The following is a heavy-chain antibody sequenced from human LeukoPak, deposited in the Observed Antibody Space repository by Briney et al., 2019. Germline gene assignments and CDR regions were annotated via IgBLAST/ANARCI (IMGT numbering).Heavy chain of an antibody. CDR1: GFTFTRYG. Sequence: GASVKVSCKTSGFTFTRYGDSWVRQAPGQGLEWMGWINTYNGNTNYAQKLQDRVTMTTDTSTSTAYMELRSLRVDDTAVYYCARDPRDYTNSLGFHYWGQGTLITVSS. J-gene: IGHJ4*02. D-gene: IGHD4-11*01. CDR3: ARDPRDYTNSLGFHY. V-gene: IGHV1-18*01. CDR2: INTYNGNT.